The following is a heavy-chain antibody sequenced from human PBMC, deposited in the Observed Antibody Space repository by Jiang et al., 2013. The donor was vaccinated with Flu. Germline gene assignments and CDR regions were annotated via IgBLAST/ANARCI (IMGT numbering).Heavy chain of an antibody. CDR3: ARDDPDIVLMVYAPQANYGMDV. Sequence: GAEVKKPGASVKVSCKVSGYTLTELSMHWVRQAPGQGLEWMGIINPSGGSTSYAQKFQGRVTMTRDTSTSTVYMELSSLRSEDTAVYYCARDDPDIVLMVYAPQANYGMDVWGQGTTVTVSS. J-gene: IGHJ6*02. D-gene: IGHD2-8*01. CDR2: INPSGGST. CDR1: GYTLTELS. V-gene: IGHV1-46*01.